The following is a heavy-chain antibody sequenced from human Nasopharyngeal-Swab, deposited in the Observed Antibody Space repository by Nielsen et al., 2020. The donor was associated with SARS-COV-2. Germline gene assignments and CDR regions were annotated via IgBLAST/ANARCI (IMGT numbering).Heavy chain of an antibody. D-gene: IGHD1-14*01. CDR3: ARGVNPPPDY. CDR1: GFTVSSNY. CDR2: IYSGGNT. Sequence: GGSLRLSCAASGFTVSSNYMTWVRQAPGKGLEWVSIIYSGGNTYRADSVKGRFTISRDNSKNTLFLQMNSLRADDTAVYYCARGVNPPPDYWGQGTLVIVSS. V-gene: IGHV3-53*01. J-gene: IGHJ4*02.